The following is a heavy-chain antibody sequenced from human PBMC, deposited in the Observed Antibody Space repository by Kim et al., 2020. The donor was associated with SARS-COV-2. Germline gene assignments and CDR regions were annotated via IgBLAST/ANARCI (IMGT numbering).Heavy chain of an antibody. Sequence: ASVKVSCKASGYTFTSYGISWVRQAPGQGLEWMGWISAYNGNTNYAQKLQGRVTMTTDTSTSTAYMELRSLRSDDTAVYYCARDPAWTDCSGGSCYEGNDYYYYGMDVWGQGTTVTVSS. V-gene: IGHV1-18*01. CDR3: ARDPAWTDCSGGSCYEGNDYYYYGMDV. D-gene: IGHD2-15*01. J-gene: IGHJ6*02. CDR1: GYTFTSYG. CDR2: ISAYNGNT.